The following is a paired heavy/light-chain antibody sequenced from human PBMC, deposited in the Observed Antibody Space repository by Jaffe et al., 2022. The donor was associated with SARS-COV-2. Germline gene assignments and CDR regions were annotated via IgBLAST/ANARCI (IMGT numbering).Light chain of an antibody. CDR2: DAS. Sequence: EIVLTQSPATLSLSPGERATLSCRASQSVSSYLAWYQQKPGQAPRLLIYDASNRATGIPARFSGSGSGTDFTLTISSLEPEDFAVYYCQQRSNWPKVTFGPGTKVDIK. CDR3: QQRSNWPKVT. CDR1: QSVSSY. V-gene: IGKV3-11*01. J-gene: IGKJ3*01.
Heavy chain of an antibody. D-gene: IGHD3-3*01. Sequence: EVQLVESGGGLVQPGGSLRLSCAASGFTFSSYEMNWVRQAPGKGLEWVSYISSSGSTIYYADSVKGRFTISRDNAKNSLYLQMNSLRAEDTAVYYCARDRDSSGYWGYYYYYGMDVWGQGTTVTVSS. CDR3: ARDRDSSGYWGYYYYYGMDV. CDR2: ISSSGSTI. V-gene: IGHV3-48*03. J-gene: IGHJ6*02. CDR1: GFTFSSYE.